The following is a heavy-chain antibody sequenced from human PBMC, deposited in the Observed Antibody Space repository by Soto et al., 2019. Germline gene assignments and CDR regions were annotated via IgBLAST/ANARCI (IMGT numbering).Heavy chain of an antibody. V-gene: IGHV3-23*01. J-gene: IGHJ3*02. Sequence: GGSLRLSCAASGFTFSSYAMSWVRQAPGKGLEWVSAISGSGGSTYYADSVKGRFTISRDNSKNTLYLQMNSLRAEDTAVYYCAKERNYVLRFLATEAFDIWGQGTMVPVAS. D-gene: IGHD3-3*01. CDR1: GFTFSSYA. CDR2: ISGSGGST. CDR3: AKERNYVLRFLATEAFDI.